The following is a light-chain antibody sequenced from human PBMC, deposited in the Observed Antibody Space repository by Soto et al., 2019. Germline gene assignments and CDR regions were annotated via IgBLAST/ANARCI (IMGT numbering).Light chain of an antibody. CDR3: SSYTSSSTLFYV. Sequence: QSVLTQPASVSGSPGQSITISCTGTSSDVGGYNYVSWYQQHPGKAPKLMIYDVSNRPSGVSNRFSGSKSGNTASLTISGLQAVDEADYYCSSYTSSSTLFYVFGTGTKVTVL. V-gene: IGLV2-14*01. J-gene: IGLJ1*01. CDR2: DVS. CDR1: SSDVGGYNY.